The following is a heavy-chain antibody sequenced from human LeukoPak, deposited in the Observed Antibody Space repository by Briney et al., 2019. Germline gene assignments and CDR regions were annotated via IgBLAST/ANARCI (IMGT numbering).Heavy chain of an antibody. V-gene: IGHV1-18*01. CDR2: ISAYNGNT. D-gene: IGHD3-22*01. CDR1: GYTFTSYG. CDR3: AREAYYYDSSGYYGPVFDY. Sequence: ASVKVSCKASGYTFTSYGISWVRQAPGQGLEWMGWISAYNGNTNYAQKLQGRVTMTTDTSTSTAYMELRSLRSDDTAVYYCAREAYYYDSSGYYGPVFDYWGQGTLVTVSS. J-gene: IGHJ4*02.